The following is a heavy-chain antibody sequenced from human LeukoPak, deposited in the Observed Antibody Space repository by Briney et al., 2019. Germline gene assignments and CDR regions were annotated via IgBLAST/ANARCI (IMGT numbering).Heavy chain of an antibody. CDR1: GGSISSSSYY. CDR2: IYYSGST. CDR3: ARQRRETYYYDGTGYYYFDY. V-gene: IGHV4-39*01. D-gene: IGHD3-22*01. Sequence: SETLSLTCTVSGGSISSSSYYWGWIRQPPGKGLEWIGSIYYSGSTYYNPSLKSRVTISVDTSKNQFSLKLSSVTAADTAVYYYARQRRETYYYDGTGYYYFDYWGQGTLVTVSS. J-gene: IGHJ4*02.